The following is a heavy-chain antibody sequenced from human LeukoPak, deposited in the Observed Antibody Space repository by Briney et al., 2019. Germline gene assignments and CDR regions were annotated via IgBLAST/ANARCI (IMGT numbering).Heavy chain of an antibody. CDR3: ARVVYCGGDCYLFDY. D-gene: IGHD2-21*02. Sequence: ASVTVSCKASGYTFTSYGISWVRQAPGQGLEWMGWISAYNGNTNYAQKLQGRVTMTTDTSTSTAYMELRSLRSDDTAVYYCARVVYCGGDCYLFDYWGQGTLVTVSS. CDR1: GYTFTSYG. J-gene: IGHJ4*02. CDR2: ISAYNGNT. V-gene: IGHV1-18*01.